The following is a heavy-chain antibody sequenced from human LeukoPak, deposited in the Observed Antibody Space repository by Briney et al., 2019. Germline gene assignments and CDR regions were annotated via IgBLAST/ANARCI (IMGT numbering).Heavy chain of an antibody. CDR2: LYYSGST. D-gene: IGHD2-2*01. V-gene: IGHV4-39*02. CDR3: ARDLVVVPAAINGFFG. CDR1: GGSISSSTYY. Sequence: SETLSLTCTVSGGSISSSTYYWGWIRQPPGKGLEWIGNLYYSGSTYYNPSLKSRVTISVDTSKNQFSLKLSSVTAADTAVYYCARDLVVVPAAINGFFGWGQGTLVTVSS. J-gene: IGHJ4*02.